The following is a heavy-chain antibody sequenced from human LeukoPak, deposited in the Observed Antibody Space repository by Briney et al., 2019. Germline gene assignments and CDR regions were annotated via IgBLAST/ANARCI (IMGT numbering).Heavy chain of an antibody. D-gene: IGHD3-16*01. J-gene: IGHJ4*02. CDR1: GFTFSSYA. CDR2: ISGSGGST. Sequence: PGGSLRLSCAASGFTFSSYAMSWVRQAPGKGLEWVSAISGSGGSTYYADSVKGRFTISRDNSKNTLYLQMNSLRAEDTAVYYCAKTYDYVWGSSDAEFDYWGQGTLVTVSS. V-gene: IGHV3-23*01. CDR3: AKTYDYVWGSSDAEFDY.